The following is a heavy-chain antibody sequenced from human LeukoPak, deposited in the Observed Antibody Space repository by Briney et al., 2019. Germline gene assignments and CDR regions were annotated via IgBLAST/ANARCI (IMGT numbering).Heavy chain of an antibody. J-gene: IGHJ3*02. CDR1: GGSISSGGYY. Sequence: SETLSLTCTVSGGSISSGGYYWSWIRQHPGKGLEWIGYIYYSGSTYYNPSLKSRVTISVDTSKNQFSLKLSSVTAADTAVYYCATATYYDILTGMENAFDIWGQGTMVTVSS. CDR2: IYYSGST. D-gene: IGHD3-9*01. CDR3: ATATYYDILTGMENAFDI. V-gene: IGHV4-31*03.